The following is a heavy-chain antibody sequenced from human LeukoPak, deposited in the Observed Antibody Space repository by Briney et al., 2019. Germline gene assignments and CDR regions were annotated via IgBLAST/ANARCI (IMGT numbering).Heavy chain of an antibody. V-gene: IGHV1-8*01. CDR2: VNPNSGNT. J-gene: IGHJ6*03. Sequence: ASVKVSCKASGYTFTSYDINWVRQAPGQGLEGMGWVNPNSGNTGYAQKFQGRVTMTRNTSISTAYMELSSLRSEDTAVYYCARSGYIYGYLPDYYYYYHMDVWGKGTTVTVSS. D-gene: IGHD5-18*01. CDR1: GYTFTSYD. CDR3: ARSGYIYGYLPDYYYYYHMDV.